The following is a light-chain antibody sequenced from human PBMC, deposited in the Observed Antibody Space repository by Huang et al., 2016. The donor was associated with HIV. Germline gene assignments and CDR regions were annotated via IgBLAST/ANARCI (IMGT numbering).Light chain of an antibody. CDR1: PTISKS. CDR3: QQSFSVPRT. Sequence: DIQMTQSPPSLSASVGDRVTFTCRANPTISKSLNWYQQKPGRAPKLLIYTASTLESGVPSRFSGSGYGSRFTLNITNLQPEDFATYYCQQSFSVPRTFG. CDR2: TAS. V-gene: IGKV1-39*01. J-gene: IGKJ1*01.